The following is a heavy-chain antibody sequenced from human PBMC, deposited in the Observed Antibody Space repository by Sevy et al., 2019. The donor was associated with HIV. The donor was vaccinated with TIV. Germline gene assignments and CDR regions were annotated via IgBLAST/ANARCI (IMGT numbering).Heavy chain of an antibody. D-gene: IGHD7-27*01. CDR3: ARDGDEEYFQN. V-gene: IGHV3-21*01. CDR2: ISSISSYI. CDR1: GFTFSSYT. J-gene: IGHJ1*01. Sequence: GGSLRLSCAASGFTFSSYTMNWVRQAPGKGLEWVSSISSISSYIYYADAVKGRFTISRDNVKNSLYLQMNSLRAEDTALYSCARDGDEEYFQNWGQGTLVTVSS.